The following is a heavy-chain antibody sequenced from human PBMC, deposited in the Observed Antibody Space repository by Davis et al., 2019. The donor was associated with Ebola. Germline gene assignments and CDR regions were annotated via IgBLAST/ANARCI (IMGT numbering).Heavy chain of an antibody. Sequence: PGGSLRLSCAVSGGPIISHYWSWIRQSPGKGLEWIGHIYYTGHTNYRSSLKSRLTMSLDRAKNEFSLRLSSVTAADTAVYYCARFGDKSFDTWGQGTLVTVAS. CDR2: IYYTGHT. CDR3: ARFGDKSFDT. D-gene: IGHD3-16*01. J-gene: IGHJ4*02. V-gene: IGHV4-59*11. CDR1: GGPIISHY.